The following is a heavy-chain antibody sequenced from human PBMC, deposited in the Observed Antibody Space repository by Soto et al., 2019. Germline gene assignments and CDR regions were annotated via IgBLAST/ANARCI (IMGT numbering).Heavy chain of an antibody. CDR1: GFTFSSYG. Sequence: QVQLVESGGGVVQPGRSLRLSCAASGFTFSSYGMHWVRQAPGKGLEWVAVISYDGSNKYYADSVKGRFTISRDNSKNTLYLQMNSLRAEDTAVYYCARGDYGSSEPGVAFDIWGQVTMLTVSS. CDR2: ISYDGSNK. V-gene: IGHV3-30-3*01. D-gene: IGHD6-13*01. CDR3: ARGDYGSSEPGVAFDI. J-gene: IGHJ3*02.